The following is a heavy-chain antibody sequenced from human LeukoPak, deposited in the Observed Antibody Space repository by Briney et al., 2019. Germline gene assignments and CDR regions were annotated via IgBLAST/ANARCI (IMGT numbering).Heavy chain of an antibody. J-gene: IGHJ5*02. V-gene: IGHV4-39*01. CDR2: IYHTGTT. CDR1: GGSIISTYYN. D-gene: IGHD3-9*01. CDR3: ARLPTGYPNWFDP. Sequence: SETLSLTCSVSGGSIISTYYNGGWIRQPPGKGLEWIGAIYHTGTTYYNPSFESRVTISVDTSKNQFSLKLNSVTAADTAVYYCARLPTGYPNWFDPWGQGSLVTVSS.